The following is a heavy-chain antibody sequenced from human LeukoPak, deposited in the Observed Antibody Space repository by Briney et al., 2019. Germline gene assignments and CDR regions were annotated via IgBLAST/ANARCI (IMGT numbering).Heavy chain of an antibody. J-gene: IGHJ5*02. D-gene: IGHD6-13*01. CDR1: GGSISSYY. V-gene: IGHV4-59*12. Sequence: SETLSLTCTVSGGSISSYYWSWIRQPPGKGLEWIGEIYHSGSTNYNPSLKSRVTISVDKSKNQFSLKLSSVTAADTAVYYCARDHSLNSSSWDNWFDPWGQGTLVTVSS. CDR3: ARDHSLNSSSWDNWFDP. CDR2: IYHSGST.